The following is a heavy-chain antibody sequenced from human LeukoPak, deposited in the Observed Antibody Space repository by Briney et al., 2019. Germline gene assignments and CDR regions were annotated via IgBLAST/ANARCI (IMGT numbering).Heavy chain of an antibody. Sequence: SETLSLTCTVSGGSISSYYWSWIRQPPGKGLEWIGYIYYSGSTNYNPSLKSRVTISVDTSKNQFSLKLSSVTAADTAVYYCAGSDIVVVPAAFRSDYWGQGALVTVSS. CDR3: AGSDIVVVPAAFRSDY. CDR2: IYYSGST. D-gene: IGHD2-2*01. J-gene: IGHJ4*02. V-gene: IGHV4-59*01. CDR1: GGSISSYY.